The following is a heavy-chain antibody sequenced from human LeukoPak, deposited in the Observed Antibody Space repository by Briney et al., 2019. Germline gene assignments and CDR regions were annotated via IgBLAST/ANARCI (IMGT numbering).Heavy chain of an antibody. Sequence: PGGSLRLSCAASGFTVSSNYMSWVRQAPGKGLEWVSLISSVGSTYYADSAKGRFTISRDNSKNMLYLQMNSLRAEDTAVYYCARGPIVGPTKGFDPWGQGTLVTVSS. D-gene: IGHD1-26*01. CDR2: ISSVGST. CDR1: GFTVSSNY. J-gene: IGHJ5*02. V-gene: IGHV3-53*01. CDR3: ARGPIVGPTKGFDP.